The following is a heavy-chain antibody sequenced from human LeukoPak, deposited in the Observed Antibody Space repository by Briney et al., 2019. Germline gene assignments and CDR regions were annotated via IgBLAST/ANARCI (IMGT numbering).Heavy chain of an antibody. CDR3: ARSMYDILLTANAFDL. CDR1: GDSITSSVW. CDR2: IYHSGST. J-gene: IGHJ3*01. D-gene: IGHD3-9*01. V-gene: IGHV4-4*02. Sequence: SETLSLTCAVSGDSITSSVWWSWVRQSPGKGLEWIGEIYHSGSTNYNPSLRSRVTISVDESKDQFSLKLTSVTAADMAAYYCARSMYDILLTANAFDLWGQGTMVTVSS.